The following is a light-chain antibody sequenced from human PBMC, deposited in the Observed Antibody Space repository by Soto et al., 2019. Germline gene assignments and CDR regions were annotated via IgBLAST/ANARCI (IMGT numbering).Light chain of an antibody. Sequence: QSALTQPASVSGSPGQSIAVSCTGTSSDVGGYNFVSWYQHHPGKAPKLIIYDVNNRPSGVSDRFSGSKSGNTASLTISGLQAEDEADYYCTSYTNSFTYVFGAGTKVTVL. CDR2: DVN. CDR3: TSYTNSFTYV. J-gene: IGLJ1*01. CDR1: SSDVGGYNF. V-gene: IGLV2-14*03.